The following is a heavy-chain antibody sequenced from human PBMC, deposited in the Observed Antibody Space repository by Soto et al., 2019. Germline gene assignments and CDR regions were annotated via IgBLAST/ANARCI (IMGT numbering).Heavy chain of an antibody. CDR3: ARATYDSSTYYLDY. CDR2: IYYTGNT. CDR1: GASISGGDYY. Sequence: QVQLQESGPGLVTPSQTLSLTCTVSGASISGGDYYWTWIRQPPGKGLEWIGSIYYTGNTYSNPSLESRLSISVDPSNNQFALRLTSVTAPDTAIYYCARATYDSSTYYLDYWGQGTLVTVSS. J-gene: IGHJ4*02. D-gene: IGHD3-22*01. V-gene: IGHV4-30-4*01.